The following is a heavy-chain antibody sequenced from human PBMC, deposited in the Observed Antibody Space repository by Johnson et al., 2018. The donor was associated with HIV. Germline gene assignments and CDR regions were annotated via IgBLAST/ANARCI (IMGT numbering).Heavy chain of an antibody. CDR2: IKSKTDGGTT. CDR1: GFTFSNAW. V-gene: IGHV3-15*01. CDR3: TTDIAAGADAFDI. Sequence: EVQLVESGGGLVKPGGSLRLSCAASGFTFSNAWMSWVRQAPGKGLEWVGRIKSKTDGGTTDYAAPVKGRFTISRDDSKNTLYLQMNSLKTEDTAVYYCTTDIAAGADAFDIWGQGTMVTVSS. D-gene: IGHD6-13*01. J-gene: IGHJ3*02.